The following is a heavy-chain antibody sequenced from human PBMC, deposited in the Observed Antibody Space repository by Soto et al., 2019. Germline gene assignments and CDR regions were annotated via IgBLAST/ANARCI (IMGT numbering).Heavy chain of an antibody. CDR1: GQSFSGHS. J-gene: IGHJ4*02. D-gene: IGHD1-1*01. V-gene: IGHV4-34*01. CDR2: INESGST. CDR3: ARGSGIVALPGELEDVNYDY. Sequence: QVQLHQWGAGLVKPSETLSLSCAVYGQSFSGHSWSWIRQPPGKGLEWIGEINESGSTYYNPSLKSRVTISTDTSKIQFSLKLSSVSAADTAAYFCARGSGIVALPGELEDVNYDYWGQGTLVNVSS.